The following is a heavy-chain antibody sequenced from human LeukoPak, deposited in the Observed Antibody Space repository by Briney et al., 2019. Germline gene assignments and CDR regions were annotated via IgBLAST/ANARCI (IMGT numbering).Heavy chain of an antibody. Sequence: GGSLRLSCVASGFTFDDYAMHWVRQAPGKGLEWVSGISWNSGSRGYADSVKGRFTISRDNAKNTLYLQMNSLRAEDTALYYCARVARGDYYYYYMDVWGKGTTVTVSS. CDR2: ISWNSGSR. CDR1: GFTFDDYA. V-gene: IGHV3-9*01. CDR3: ARVARGDYYYYYMDV. D-gene: IGHD3-10*01. J-gene: IGHJ6*03.